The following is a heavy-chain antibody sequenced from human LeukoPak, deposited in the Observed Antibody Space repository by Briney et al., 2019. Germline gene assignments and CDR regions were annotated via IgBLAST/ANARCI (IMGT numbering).Heavy chain of an antibody. D-gene: IGHD3-9*01. CDR3: ARVRDVAWSSALPVY. Sequence: GGSLRLSCAASGFIFSDHYMDWVRQAPGEGVEWVGRIRNKANSYTTEYPASVKGRFTISRDDSKNSLYLQMNNLQSEDTAVYYCARVRDVAWSSALPVYWGQGTLVTVSS. J-gene: IGHJ4*02. V-gene: IGHV3-72*01. CDR2: IRNKANSYTT. CDR1: GFIFSDHY.